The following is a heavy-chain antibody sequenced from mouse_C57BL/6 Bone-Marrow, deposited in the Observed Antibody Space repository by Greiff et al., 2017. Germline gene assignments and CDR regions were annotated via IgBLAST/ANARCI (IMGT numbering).Heavy chain of an antibody. D-gene: IGHD3-3*01. J-gene: IGHJ2*01. CDR3: ARHRGRGDYFDY. CDR1: GFTFSDYG. V-gene: IGHV5-15*01. Sequence: EVKLQESGGGLVQPGGSLKLSCAASGFTFSDYGMAWVRQAPRKGPEWVAFLSNLAYSIYYADTVTGRFTISRENAKNTLYLEMSSLRSEDTAMYYCARHRGRGDYFDYGGQGTTLTVSS. CDR2: LSNLAYSI.